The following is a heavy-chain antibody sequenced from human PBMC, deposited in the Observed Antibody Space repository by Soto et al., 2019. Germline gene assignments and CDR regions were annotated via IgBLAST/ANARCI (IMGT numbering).Heavy chain of an antibody. CDR3: DTQQQLDLFDY. CDR1: GYSFTNYW. V-gene: IGHV5-51*01. Sequence: GESLKISCKGSGYSFTNYWIGWVRQMPGKGLEWMGIIYPGDSDTRYSPSFQGQVTISADRSISTAYLQWSSLKASDTAMYYCDTQQQLDLFDYWGQGTLVTVSS. J-gene: IGHJ4*02. CDR2: IYPGDSDT. D-gene: IGHD6-13*01.